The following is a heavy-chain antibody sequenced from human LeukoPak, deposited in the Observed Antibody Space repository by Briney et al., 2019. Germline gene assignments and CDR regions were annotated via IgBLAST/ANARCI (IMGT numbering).Heavy chain of an antibody. V-gene: IGHV5-51*01. CDR1: GYNFTTYW. J-gene: IGHJ4*02. CDR3: ARHHSVTMHGFDY. Sequence: GESLKISCKGSGYNFTTYWIGWVRQMPGKGLEWMGIIYPGDSDTRYSPSFQGQVTISADKSISTAYLQWSSLKASDTAMYYCARHHSVTMHGFDYWGQGTLVTVSS. CDR2: IYPGDSDT. D-gene: IGHD4-17*01.